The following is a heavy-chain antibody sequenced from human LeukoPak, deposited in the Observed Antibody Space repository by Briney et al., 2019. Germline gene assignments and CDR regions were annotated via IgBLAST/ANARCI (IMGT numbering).Heavy chain of an antibody. CDR2: IYTSGST. J-gene: IGHJ6*02. Sequence: PSETLSLTCTVSGGSISSYYWSWIRQPAGKGLEWIGRIYTSGSTNYNPSLKSRVTMSVDTSKNQFSLKLSSVTAADTAVYYCARDHGVVVPAAYYYYCGMDVWGQGTTVTVSS. CDR3: ARDHGVVVPAAYYYYCGMDV. V-gene: IGHV4-4*07. D-gene: IGHD2-2*01. CDR1: GGSISSYY.